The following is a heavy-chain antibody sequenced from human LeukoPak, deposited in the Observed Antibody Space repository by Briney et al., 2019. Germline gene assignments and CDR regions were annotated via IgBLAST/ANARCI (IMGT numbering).Heavy chain of an antibody. D-gene: IGHD5-12*01. CDR1: GYTFTSYD. V-gene: IGHV1-2*02. J-gene: IGHJ6*02. CDR2: INPNSGGT. Sequence: ASVKVSCKASGYTFTSYDINWVRQAPGQGLEWMGWINPNSGGTNYAQKFQGRVTMTRDTSISTAYMELSRLRSDDTAVYYCARDSGYDSPNGMDVWGQGTTVTVSS. CDR3: ARDSGYDSPNGMDV.